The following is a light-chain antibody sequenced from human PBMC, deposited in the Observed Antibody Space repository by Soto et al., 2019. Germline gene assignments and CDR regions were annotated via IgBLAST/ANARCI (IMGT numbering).Light chain of an antibody. Sequence: IQLTQSPSSLSASVGDRVTITCRASQGISSYLAWYQQKPGKAPKLLIYVASILQSGVPSRFSGSGSGTDFTLTISSLQPEDFAVYYCQHLNSYPTFGQGTRLEMK. CDR1: QGISSY. CDR3: QHLNSYPT. V-gene: IGKV1-9*01. J-gene: IGKJ5*01. CDR2: VAS.